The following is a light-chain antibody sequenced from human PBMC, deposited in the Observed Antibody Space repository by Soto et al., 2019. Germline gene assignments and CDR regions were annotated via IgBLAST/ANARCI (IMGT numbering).Light chain of an antibody. CDR1: QDISGW. J-gene: IGKJ1*01. Sequence: DIQMTQSPSSVSSSVGDIFTITCRASQDISGWLAWFQQKPGEAPKLLIYGAFSLQSGVPSRFSGSGSGTDFTLTISSLQPEDSATYYCQQANSFPWTFGQGTKVDIK. CDR2: GAF. V-gene: IGKV1D-12*01. CDR3: QQANSFPWT.